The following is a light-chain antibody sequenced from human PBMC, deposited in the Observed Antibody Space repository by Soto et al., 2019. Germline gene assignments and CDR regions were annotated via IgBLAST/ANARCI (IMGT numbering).Light chain of an antibody. V-gene: IGKV1-39*01. J-gene: IGKJ1*01. CDR2: AAS. Sequence: DIQMTQSPSSLSASVGDRVTITCRASQSISSYLNWYQQKPGKAPKLLIYAASSLQSGVPSRFSGSGSGTDFTLTISSLQPEDFETYYCQQSYSTPWTLGQGTNVDIK. CDR3: QQSYSTPWT. CDR1: QSISSY.